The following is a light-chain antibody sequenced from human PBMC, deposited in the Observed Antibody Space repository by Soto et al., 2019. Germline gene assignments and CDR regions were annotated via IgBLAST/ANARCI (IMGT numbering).Light chain of an antibody. J-gene: IGKJ3*01. CDR3: QQRSKWPT. V-gene: IGKV3-11*01. CDR1: QSVSNY. CDR2: DAS. Sequence: EIVLTRSPATLSLSPGERATLSCRASQSVSNYLAWYQQKPGQAPRLLIYDASNRATGVPARFSGSGSGTDFTLTISSLEPEDYAVYYCQQRSKWPTFGPGTKVDIK.